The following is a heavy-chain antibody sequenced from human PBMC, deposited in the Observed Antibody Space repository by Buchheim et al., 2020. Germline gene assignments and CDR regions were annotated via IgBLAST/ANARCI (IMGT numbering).Heavy chain of an antibody. CDR1: GFTFTAHW. V-gene: IGHV3-74*01. CDR2: VDSDGSAT. D-gene: IGHD3-22*01. Sequence: EVQLVESGGGLVQPGGSLRLSCAASGFTFTAHWMHWVRQVPGKGLVWVSRVDSDGSATSYADFVEGRFTISRDNSKNTLYLQMNSLRAEDTAVYFCAKVDHYYYDSSGYDYWGQGTL. J-gene: IGHJ4*02. CDR3: AKVDHYYYDSSGYDY.